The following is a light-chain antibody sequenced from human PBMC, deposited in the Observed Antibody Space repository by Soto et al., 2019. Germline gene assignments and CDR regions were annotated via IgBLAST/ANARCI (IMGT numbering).Light chain of an antibody. CDR3: SSYAGSGTYV. V-gene: IGLV2-23*01. CDR2: QGT. Sequence: QSALTQPASVSGSRGQLITISCTGSSSDVGRYDLVSLYQQHTGKATILMLYQGTMRPSGDFHRFSGSKYGNTASLTISGLPAEDEDDYYCSSYAGSGTYVLGTGTKGT. CDR1: SSDVGRYDL. J-gene: IGLJ1*01.